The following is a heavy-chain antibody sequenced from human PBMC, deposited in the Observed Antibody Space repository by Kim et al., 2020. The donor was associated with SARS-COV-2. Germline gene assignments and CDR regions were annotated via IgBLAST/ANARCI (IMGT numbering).Heavy chain of an antibody. CDR3: ARGDRRSFDWVLDY. Sequence: SETLSLTCTVSGVSIRNYYWSWIRQPPGKGLEWIGYMYHSGNPNYNPSLYNPSLKSRVTISVDTSKNQFSLNLTSVTAADTAIYYCARGDRRSFDWVLDYWGQGTLVTVSS. V-gene: IGHV4-59*01. CDR1: GVSIRNYY. CDR2: MYHSGNP. J-gene: IGHJ4*02. D-gene: IGHD3-9*01.